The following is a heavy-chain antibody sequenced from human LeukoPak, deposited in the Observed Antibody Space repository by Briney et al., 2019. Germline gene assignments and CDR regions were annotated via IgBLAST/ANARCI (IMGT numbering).Heavy chain of an antibody. CDR2: ISGGGDYI. Sequence: GGSLRLSCAASGFIFNTYAINWVCQAPGKGLEWVSAISGGGDYIYYAHSVKGRFSLSRDNSKNTLYLQMNSLSADDTAVYYCARKLLYYDRSGPSFDYWGQGTLVTVSS. D-gene: IGHD3-22*01. CDR3: ARKLLYYDRSGPSFDY. V-gene: IGHV3-23*01. J-gene: IGHJ4*02. CDR1: GFIFNTYA.